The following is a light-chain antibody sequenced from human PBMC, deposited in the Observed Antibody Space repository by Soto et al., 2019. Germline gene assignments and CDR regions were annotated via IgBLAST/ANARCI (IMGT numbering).Light chain of an antibody. Sequence: QPVLTQPASVSGSPGQSITISCTGTSSDVGSYNHVSWYQQHPGQAPKLMIYDGSERPSGVSNRFSGSKSGNTASLTISGLQAEDEADYYCCSYARSATVVFGGGTQLTVL. J-gene: IGLJ2*01. CDR3: CSYARSATVV. V-gene: IGLV2-23*01. CDR1: SSDVGSYNH. CDR2: DGS.